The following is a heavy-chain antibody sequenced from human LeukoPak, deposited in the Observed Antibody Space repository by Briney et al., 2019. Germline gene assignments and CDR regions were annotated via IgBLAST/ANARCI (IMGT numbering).Heavy chain of an antibody. Sequence: PGGSLRLSCAASGFTFSRYTMNWVRQAPGKGLEWVANIKQDGSAKNYVDSVKGRFTISRDNAKNSLYLQMNNLRVEDTAVYYCARERVTTTSFDYWGQGVLVTVSS. J-gene: IGHJ4*02. CDR1: GFTFSRYT. CDR2: IKQDGSAK. D-gene: IGHD2/OR15-2a*01. V-gene: IGHV3-7*01. CDR3: ARERVTTTSFDY.